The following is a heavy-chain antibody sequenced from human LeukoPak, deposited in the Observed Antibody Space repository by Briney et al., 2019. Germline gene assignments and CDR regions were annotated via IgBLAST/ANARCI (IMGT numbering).Heavy chain of an antibody. V-gene: IGHV1-18*01. Sequence: ASVKVSCKASGYTFTNYGFSWVRQAPGQGLEWMGWINAYNGNTNYAQKFQGRVTMTRDTSTSTVYMELSSLRSEDTAVYYCARDPGLRGYCSGGSRKPEDHLDYWGQGTLVTVSS. J-gene: IGHJ4*02. CDR2: INAYNGNT. CDR3: ARDPGLRGYCSGGSRKPEDHLDY. CDR1: GYTFTNYG. D-gene: IGHD2-15*01.